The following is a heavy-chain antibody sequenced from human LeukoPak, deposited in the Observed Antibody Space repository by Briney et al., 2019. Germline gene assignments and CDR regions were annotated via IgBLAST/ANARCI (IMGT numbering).Heavy chain of an antibody. CDR3: VTYYYDQGAFDI. CDR2: IYYSGST. CDR1: GGSISSGGYY. V-gene: IGHV4-31*03. Sequence: SETLSLTCTVSGGSISSGGYYWSWIRQHPGKGLEWIGYIYYSGSTYYNPSLKSRVTISVDTSKNQFSLKLSSVTAADTAVYYCVTYYYDQGAFDIWGQGTVVTVSS. D-gene: IGHD3-22*01. J-gene: IGHJ3*02.